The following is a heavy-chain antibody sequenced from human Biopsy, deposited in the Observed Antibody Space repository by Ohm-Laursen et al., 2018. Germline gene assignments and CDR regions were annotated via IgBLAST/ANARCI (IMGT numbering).Heavy chain of an antibody. D-gene: IGHD5-12*01. V-gene: IGHV4-4*07. Sequence: GTLSLTWPVSGASITSYYWSWIRQPAGKGLEWIGHTYKGGNTNHNPSLKSRVSMSVDTSKNQFSLKLSSVTAADTAVYYCARLGSGDYFPTFFDFWGQGVLVTVSS. J-gene: IGHJ4*02. CDR3: ARLGSGDYFPTFFDF. CDR2: TYKGGNT. CDR1: GASITSYY.